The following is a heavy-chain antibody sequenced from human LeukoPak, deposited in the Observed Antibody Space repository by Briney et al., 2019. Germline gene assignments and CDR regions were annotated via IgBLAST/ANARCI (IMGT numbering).Heavy chain of an antibody. CDR3: ARESESSGWYDY. D-gene: IGHD6-19*01. CDR1: GFIFSNHG. CDR2: ISNDGSNI. Sequence: GGSLRLSCAASGFIFSNHGMHWVRQAPGKGLEWVALISNDGSNIYYADSVKGRFTISRDNSKNSLYLQMNSLRSDDTALYYCARESESSGWYDYWGQGTLVTVSS. V-gene: IGHV3-30*03. J-gene: IGHJ4*02.